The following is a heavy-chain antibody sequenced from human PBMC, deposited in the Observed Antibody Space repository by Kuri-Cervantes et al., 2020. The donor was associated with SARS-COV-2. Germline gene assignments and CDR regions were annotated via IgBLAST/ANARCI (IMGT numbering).Heavy chain of an antibody. V-gene: IGHV4-4*07. CDR2: IYTSGST. CDR3: ARDLPSDYTYYYYYMDA. Sequence: GSLRLSCTVSGGSISSYYWSWIRQPAGKGLEWIGRIYTSGSTNYNPSLKSRVTMSVDTSKNQFSLKLSSVTAADTAVYYCARDLPSDYTYYYYYMDAWGKGTTVTVSS. CDR1: GGSISSYY. J-gene: IGHJ6*03. D-gene: IGHD4/OR15-4a*01.